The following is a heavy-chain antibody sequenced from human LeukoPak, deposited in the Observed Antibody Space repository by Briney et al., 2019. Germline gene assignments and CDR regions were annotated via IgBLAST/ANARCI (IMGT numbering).Heavy chain of an antibody. Sequence: GGSLRLSCAASGFTFSSYAMSWVRQAPGKGLEWVSSIGSSSNYIYYADSVKGRFTISRDNAKSSLYLQMNSLRAEDTAVYYCARGATVDSRYYFDYWGQGTLVTVSS. CDR1: GFTFSSYA. V-gene: IGHV3-21*01. CDR2: IGSSSNYI. CDR3: ARGATVDSRYYFDY. D-gene: IGHD4-23*01. J-gene: IGHJ4*02.